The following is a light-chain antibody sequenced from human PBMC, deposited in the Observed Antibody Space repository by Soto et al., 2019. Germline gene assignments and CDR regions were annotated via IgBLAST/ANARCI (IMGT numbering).Light chain of an antibody. CDR2: EVS. Sequence: QSALTQPPSASGTPGQSVTIPCTGTSSDVGDYNYVSWYQQHPGKAPKLVIYEVSRRPSGVPDRFSGSKSGNTASLTVSGLQAEDEVDDYCSSNAGSNNLVFGGGTKLTVL. J-gene: IGLJ2*01. CDR1: SSDVGDYNY. V-gene: IGLV2-8*01. CDR3: SSNAGSNNLV.